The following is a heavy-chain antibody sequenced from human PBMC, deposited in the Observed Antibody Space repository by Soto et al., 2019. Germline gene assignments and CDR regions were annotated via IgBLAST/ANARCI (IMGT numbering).Heavy chain of an antibody. Sequence: QVQLVQSGVEMKKPGSSVKVSCQSSGGTFNTYAMNWVRQAPGQGPEWMGDISPMFGAANYAPKFQGRVTITADESTGTSYMQLSSLTSEDTALYFCAREVQVHTPAFVYWGQGTRVTVSS. J-gene: IGHJ4*02. CDR3: AREVQVHTPAFVY. CDR2: ISPMFGAA. CDR1: GGTFNTYA. V-gene: IGHV1-69*19. D-gene: IGHD3-10*01.